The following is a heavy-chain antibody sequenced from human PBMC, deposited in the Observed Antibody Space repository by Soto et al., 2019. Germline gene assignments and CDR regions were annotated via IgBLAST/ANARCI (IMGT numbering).Heavy chain of an antibody. V-gene: IGHV6-1*01. CDR2: TYYRSKWYN. J-gene: IGHJ4*02. CDR3: ARGEQYSGRIFDY. Sequence: WVRQAPGHGLEWLGRTYYRSKWYNDYAVSVESRITINPDTSKNHFSLQLNFVTPEDTAVYFCARGEQYSGRIFDYWGQGTLVTVSS. D-gene: IGHD1-26*01.